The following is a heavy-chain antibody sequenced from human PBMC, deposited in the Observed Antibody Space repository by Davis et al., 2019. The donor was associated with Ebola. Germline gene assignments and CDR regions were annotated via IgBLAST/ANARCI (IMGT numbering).Heavy chain of an antibody. Sequence: GGSLRLSCAASGFIFEDHAMHWVRQAPGRGLEWVSSVSWNGGGIGYADSVKGRFTISRDNAKNSLYLQMNSLRAEDTAVYYCARDRLWWSDNRQINNWFDPWGQGTLVTVSS. J-gene: IGHJ5*02. CDR2: VSWNGGGI. D-gene: IGHD2-21*01. CDR3: ARDRLWWSDNRQINNWFDP. V-gene: IGHV3-9*01. CDR1: GFIFEDHA.